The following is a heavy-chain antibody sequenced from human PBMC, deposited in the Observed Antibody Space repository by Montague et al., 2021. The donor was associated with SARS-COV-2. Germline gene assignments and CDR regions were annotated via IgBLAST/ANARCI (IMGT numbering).Heavy chain of an antibody. J-gene: IGHJ4*02. V-gene: IGHV3-74*01. Sequence: SLRLSFSASGFTFRSYWMHWVRQVPGRGPIWVSRIKPDGTSTNYVASVKGRFTISRDNAKNTLSLQLNNLRAEDTAVYYCVRPLWFGDSDYFFDSWGQGTLVTVSS. CDR2: IKPDGTST. CDR1: GFTFRSYW. CDR3: VRPLWFGDSDYFFDS. D-gene: IGHD3-10*01.